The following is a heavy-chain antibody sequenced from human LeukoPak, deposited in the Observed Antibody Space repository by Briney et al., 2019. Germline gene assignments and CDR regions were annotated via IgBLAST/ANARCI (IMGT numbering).Heavy chain of an antibody. Sequence: PGSSLRLSCAASGFTFSSYSMNWVRQAPGKGLEWVSSISSSNSYIYYADSVKGRFTITRDNAKNSLYLQMNSLRDEDMSVYYCASAVAGTDYYSGMDVWGQGTTVTVSS. D-gene: IGHD6-19*01. V-gene: IGHV3-21*01. CDR2: ISSSNSYI. CDR3: ASAVAGTDYYSGMDV. J-gene: IGHJ6*02. CDR1: GFTFSSYS.